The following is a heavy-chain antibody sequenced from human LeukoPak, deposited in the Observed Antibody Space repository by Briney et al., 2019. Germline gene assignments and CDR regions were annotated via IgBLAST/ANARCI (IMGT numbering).Heavy chain of an antibody. J-gene: IGHJ4*02. Sequence: ASVKVSCKASGYTFNSYYMHWVRQAPGQGLEWMGIINPSGGSTRYAQKFQGRVTMTRDTSTSTVYMELSSLRSEDTAVYYCARTLQRVVDYGSITVAGTFDYWGQGTLVTVSS. CDR2: INPSGGST. V-gene: IGHV1-46*02. CDR3: ARTLQRVVDYGSITVAGTFDY. CDR1: GYTFNSYY. D-gene: IGHD6-19*01.